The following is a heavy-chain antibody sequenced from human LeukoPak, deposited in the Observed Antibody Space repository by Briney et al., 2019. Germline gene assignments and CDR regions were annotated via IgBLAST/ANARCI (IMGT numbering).Heavy chain of an antibody. CDR3: ARTWELLEGWFDP. J-gene: IGHJ5*02. CDR1: GYTFTSYD. D-gene: IGHD1-26*01. V-gene: IGHV1-8*01. Sequence: ASVKVSCKASGYTFTSYDINWVRQATGQGLEWMGWMNPNSGNTGYAQKFQGRVTMTRNTSTSTAYMELSSLRSEDTAVYYCARTWELLEGWFDPWGQGTLVTVSS. CDR2: MNPNSGNT.